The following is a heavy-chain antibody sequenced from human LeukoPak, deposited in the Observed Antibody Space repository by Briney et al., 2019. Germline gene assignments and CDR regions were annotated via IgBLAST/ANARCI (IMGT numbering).Heavy chain of an antibody. CDR2: ISGSGSST. CDR1: GFTFKTYA. V-gene: IGHV3-23*01. CDR3: AKGGYDFWSGSDI. J-gene: IGHJ3*02. D-gene: IGHD3-3*01. Sequence: GGSLRLSCAASGFTFKTYAMSWVRQAPGKGLEWVSAISGSGSSTHYADYYADSVKGRFTISRDNSKNTLYLQMNSLRAEDTAVYYCAKGGYDFWSGSDIWGQGTMVTVSS.